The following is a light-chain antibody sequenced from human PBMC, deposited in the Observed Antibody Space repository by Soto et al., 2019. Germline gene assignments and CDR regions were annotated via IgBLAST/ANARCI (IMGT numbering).Light chain of an antibody. Sequence: QSVLTQPPSASGTPGQRVTISCSGSSSNIGSNYVYWYQQLPGTAPKLLIYRNNQRPSGVHDRFSGSKSGTSASLAISGLRSEDEADYYCAAWDDSLSCYGFGNGTKVTV. CDR2: RNN. CDR1: SSNIGSNY. J-gene: IGLJ1*01. V-gene: IGLV1-47*01. CDR3: AAWDDSLSCYG.